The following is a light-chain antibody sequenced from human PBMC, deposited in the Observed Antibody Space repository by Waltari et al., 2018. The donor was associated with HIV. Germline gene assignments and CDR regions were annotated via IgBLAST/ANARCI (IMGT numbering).Light chain of an antibody. CDR2: SNS. J-gene: IGLJ3*02. CDR1: RPTLGTTYH. CDR3: QSFVSRPGDWV. V-gene: IGLV1-40*01. Sequence: QSALTQPPSVSGAPGQTVTISCTGLRPTLGTTYHVQWYQHLPGKAPRLLISSNSNRPSGVPDRFSGSKSGTSASLTITGLQAEDEADYYCQSFVSRPGDWVFGGGTKLTVL.